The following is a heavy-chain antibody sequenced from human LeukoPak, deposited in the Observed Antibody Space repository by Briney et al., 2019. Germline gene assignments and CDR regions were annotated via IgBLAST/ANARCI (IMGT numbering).Heavy chain of an antibody. J-gene: IGHJ3*02. V-gene: IGHV4-30-2*01. CDR1: GVSISSGSYS. Sequence: SQTLSLTCAVSGVSISSGSYSWSWIRQPPGKGLEWIGYIYPRGSTYYNPSLKSRVILSLDKSANQFSLNLSSVTAADTAVYHCARHMTVTYDAFDIWGQGTMVTVSS. D-gene: IGHD3-22*01. CDR2: IYPRGST. CDR3: ARHMTVTYDAFDI.